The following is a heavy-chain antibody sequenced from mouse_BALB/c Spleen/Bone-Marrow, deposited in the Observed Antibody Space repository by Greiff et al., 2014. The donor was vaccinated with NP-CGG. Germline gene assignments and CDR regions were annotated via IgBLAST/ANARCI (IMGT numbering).Heavy chain of an antibody. D-gene: IGHD2-4*01. J-gene: IGHJ2*01. V-gene: IGHV1-85*01. CDR3: ARTDYAFDY. CDR1: GYTFTSLD. CDR2: IFPGDGSI. Sequence: VQLQQSGAELVKPGASVKLSCKASGYTFTSLDINWVRQRPEQGLEWIGWIFPGDGSIKYNEKLKGKATMTTDKSSSTAFMQLSMLTSEDSAVYFCARTDYAFDYWGQGTTLTVSS.